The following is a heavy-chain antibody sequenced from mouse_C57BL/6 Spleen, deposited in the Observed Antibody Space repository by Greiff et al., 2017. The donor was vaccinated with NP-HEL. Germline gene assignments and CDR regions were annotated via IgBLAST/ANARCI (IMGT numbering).Heavy chain of an antibody. Sequence: QVQLKESGPGLVQPSQSLSITCTASGFTLTSYGVHWVRQTPGKGLEWLGVIWRGGSTDYNAAFISRLSIIKDNSNSHAFFKINSLQADDTSIFYCAKNSLTGEDSMDYWGQGNSVTVSS. V-gene: IGHV2-4*01. J-gene: IGHJ4*01. CDR1: GFTLTSYG. CDR3: AKNSLTGEDSMDY. CDR2: IWRGGST.